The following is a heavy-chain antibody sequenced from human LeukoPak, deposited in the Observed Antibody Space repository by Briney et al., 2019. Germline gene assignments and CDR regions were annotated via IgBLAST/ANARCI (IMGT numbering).Heavy chain of an antibody. Sequence: PGGSPRLSCAASGFTFSSYSMNWVRQAPGKGLEWVSSISSSSSYIYYADSVKGRFTISRDNAKNSLYLQMNSLRAEDTAVYYYARDWGGSSSDAFDIWGQGTMVTVSS. J-gene: IGHJ3*02. V-gene: IGHV3-21*01. D-gene: IGHD1-26*01. CDR1: GFTFSSYS. CDR3: ARDWGGSSSDAFDI. CDR2: ISSSSSYI.